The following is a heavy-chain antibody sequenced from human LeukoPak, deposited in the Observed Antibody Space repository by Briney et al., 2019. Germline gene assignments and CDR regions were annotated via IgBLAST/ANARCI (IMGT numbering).Heavy chain of an antibody. CDR3: ASGSDCGGDCYIYAFDI. J-gene: IGHJ3*02. CDR1: GFTVSSNY. CDR2: IYSGGST. D-gene: IGHD2-21*02. V-gene: IGHV3-66*01. Sequence: GGSLRPSCAASGFTVSSNYMSWVRQAPGKGLEWVSVIYSGGSTYYADSVKGRFTISRDNSKNTLYLQMNSLRAEDTAVYYCASGSDCGGDCYIYAFDIWGQGTMVTVSS.